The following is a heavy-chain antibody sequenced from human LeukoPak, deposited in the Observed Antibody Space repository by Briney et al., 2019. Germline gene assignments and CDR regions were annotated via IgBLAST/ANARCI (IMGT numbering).Heavy chain of an antibody. CDR3: AKRGVYYFDD. V-gene: IGHV3-74*01. D-gene: IGHD5/OR15-5a*01. J-gene: IGHJ4*02. Sequence: PGGSLRLSCAASGFTFSGYWMHWVRQVPGKGLVWVSRINTDGSSTSYADSVKGRFTISRDNAKNTLYLQMNSLRAEDTAVYYCAKRGVYYFDDWGPGTLVTVSS. CDR2: INTDGSST. CDR1: GFTFSGYW.